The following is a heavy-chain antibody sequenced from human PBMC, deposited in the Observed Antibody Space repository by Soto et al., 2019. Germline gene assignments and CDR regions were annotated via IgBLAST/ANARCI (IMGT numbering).Heavy chain of an antibody. D-gene: IGHD1-26*01. CDR3: ARSRIVGDFDY. V-gene: IGHV1-18*04. J-gene: IGHJ4*02. CDR1: GYTFTSYG. Sequence: QVQLVQSGAEVKKPGASVQVSCKASGYTFTSYGISWVRQAPGQGLEWMGWINADNGNRNYAQKFQGRVTMTTDTSTSPAYMEVRSLRSDDTAVYYCARSRIVGDFDYWGQGTLVTVSS. CDR2: INADNGNR.